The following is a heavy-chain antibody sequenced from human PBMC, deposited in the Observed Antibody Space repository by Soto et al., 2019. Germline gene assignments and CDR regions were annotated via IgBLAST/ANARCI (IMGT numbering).Heavy chain of an antibody. CDR1: GFTFSTYG. CDR2: ISPYHGNT. Sequence: QVQLVQSGSEVKKPGASVKVSCKTSGFTFSTYGFSWVRQAPGLGLEWMGWISPYHGNTYYAQRLQDRVTMTTDTSTSTAYMELTSLRSDDTAVYYCARWGFSYDSAMGGPDYWGQGTLVTVSS. CDR3: ARWGFSYDSAMGGPDY. V-gene: IGHV1-18*04. J-gene: IGHJ4*02. D-gene: IGHD5-18*01.